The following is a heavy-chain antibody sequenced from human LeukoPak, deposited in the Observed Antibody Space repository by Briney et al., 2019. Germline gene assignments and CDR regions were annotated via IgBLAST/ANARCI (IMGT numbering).Heavy chain of an antibody. CDR1: GFTFSNYA. CDR3: GFSSSGWAGLDY. J-gene: IGHJ4*02. V-gene: IGHV3-23*01. D-gene: IGHD6-19*01. CDR2: ISGSGDST. Sequence: GGSLRLSCAASGFTFSNYAMRWVRQAPGKGLEWVSGISGSGDSTYYADSVKGRFTISRDNSKNTLYLQMNSLRADDTAVYYCGFSSSGWAGLDYWGQGTLVTVSS.